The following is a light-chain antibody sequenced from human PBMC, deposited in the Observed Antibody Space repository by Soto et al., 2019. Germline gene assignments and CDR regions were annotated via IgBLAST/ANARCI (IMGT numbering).Light chain of an antibody. CDR1: QSVGSA. J-gene: IGKJ4*01. CDR3: QQYKNWPPLT. Sequence: EIVMTQSPATLSVSPWETATLSCRASQSVGSAVAWYQHKPGQAPRLVIVASSIRATGVPGRFSGGGSGTEFTLTISSLQSEDFAIYYCQQYKNWPPLTFGGGTTVEIK. V-gene: IGKV3-15*01. CDR2: ASS.